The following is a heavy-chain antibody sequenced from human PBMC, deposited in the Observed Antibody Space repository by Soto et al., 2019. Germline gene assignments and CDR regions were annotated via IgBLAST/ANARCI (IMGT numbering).Heavy chain of an antibody. CDR1: GFTFSSYW. Sequence: PPGGSLSLYCAASGFTFSSYWMSWVRQAPGKGLEWVANIKQDGSEKYYVDSVKGRFTISRDNAKNSLYLQMNSLRAEDTAVYYCARELAAAGTRYFDYWRQETLVTV. CDR2: IKQDGSEK. V-gene: IGHV3-7*03. J-gene: IGHJ4*02. CDR3: ARELAAAGTRYFDY. D-gene: IGHD6-13*01.